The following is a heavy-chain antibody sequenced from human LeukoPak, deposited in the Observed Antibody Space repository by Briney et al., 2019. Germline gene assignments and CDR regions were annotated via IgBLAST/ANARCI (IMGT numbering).Heavy chain of an antibody. CDR2: ISGYNGNT. V-gene: IGHV1-18*01. D-gene: IGHD3-16*02. CDR1: GYTFTSYA. Sequence: ASVKVSCKASGYTFTSYAMNWVRQAPGQGLEWMGWISGYNGNTNYAQKLQGRVTMTTDTSTSTAYMELRSLRSDDTAVYYCARVVGVIVPYYFDYWGQGTLVTVSS. J-gene: IGHJ4*02. CDR3: ARVVGVIVPYYFDY.